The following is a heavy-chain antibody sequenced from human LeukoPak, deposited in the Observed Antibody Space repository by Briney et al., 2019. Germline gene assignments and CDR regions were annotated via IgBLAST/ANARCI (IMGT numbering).Heavy chain of an antibody. Sequence: PGGSLRLSCTASGFTFGHYAMSWVRQAPGKGLEWVGFIRSKAYGGTTEYAASVKGRFTISRDDSKSIAYLQMNSLKTEDTAVYYCTREGGYNPFDYWGQGTLVTVSS. CDR3: TREGGYNPFDY. J-gene: IGHJ4*02. V-gene: IGHV3-49*04. CDR2: IRSKAYGGTT. D-gene: IGHD5-24*01. CDR1: GFTFGHYA.